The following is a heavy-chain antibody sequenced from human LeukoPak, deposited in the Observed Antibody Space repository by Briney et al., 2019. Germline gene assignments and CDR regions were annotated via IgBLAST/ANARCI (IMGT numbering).Heavy chain of an antibody. CDR2: INSDGSWT. V-gene: IGHV3-74*01. D-gene: IGHD2/OR15-2a*01. Sequence: GGSLRLSCAASGTYWMHWVRQAPGKGLVWVSHINSDGSWTGYADSVKGRFTISKDNAKNTVSLQMNNLRAEDTAVYYCVTFYETYWGRGTLVTVSS. CDR1: GTYW. CDR3: VTFYETY. J-gene: IGHJ4*02.